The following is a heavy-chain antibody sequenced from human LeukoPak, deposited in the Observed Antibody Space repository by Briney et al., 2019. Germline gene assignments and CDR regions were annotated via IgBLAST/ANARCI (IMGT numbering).Heavy chain of an antibody. Sequence: SETLSLTCTVSGGSISSYYWSWIRQPPGKGLEWIGYISYSGSSNYNPSLKSRVTISVDTSKNQFSLKLSSVTAADTAVYYCARADSPAYNWFDPWGQGTLVTVSS. CDR3: ARADSPAYNWFDP. V-gene: IGHV4-59*01. CDR2: ISYSGSS. J-gene: IGHJ5*02. CDR1: GGSISSYY. D-gene: IGHD2-15*01.